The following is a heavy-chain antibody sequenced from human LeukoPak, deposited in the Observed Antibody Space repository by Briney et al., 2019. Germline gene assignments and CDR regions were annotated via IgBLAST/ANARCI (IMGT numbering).Heavy chain of an antibody. V-gene: IGHV3-72*01. CDR1: GFTFSDHY. J-gene: IGHJ4*02. CDR2: TRNKVNSYTT. CDR3: ARSMYGEGRRIIDFDY. Sequence: AGGSLRLSCAASGFTFSDHYIDWVRQAPGKGLEWVARTRNKVNSYTTAYAASVTGRFTVSSNSVYLQMSSLKIEDTAVYYCARSMYGEGRRIIDFDYWGQGSLLTVSS. D-gene: IGHD4/OR15-4a*01.